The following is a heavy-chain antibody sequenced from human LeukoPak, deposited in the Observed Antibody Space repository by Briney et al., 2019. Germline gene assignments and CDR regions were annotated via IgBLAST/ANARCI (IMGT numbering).Heavy chain of an antibody. CDR3: ARDLGVGQLRFDP. V-gene: IGHV4-59*01. CDR2: IYYSGST. Sequence: SETLSFTCTVSGGSISSYYWSWIRQPPGKGLEWIGYIYYSGSTNYNPSLKSRVTISVDTSKNQFSLKLSSVTAADTAVYYCARDLGVGQLRFDPWGQGTLVTVSS. CDR1: GGSISSYY. D-gene: IGHD6-6*01. J-gene: IGHJ5*02.